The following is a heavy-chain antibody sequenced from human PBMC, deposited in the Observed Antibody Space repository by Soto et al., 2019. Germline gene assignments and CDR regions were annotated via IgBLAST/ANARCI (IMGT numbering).Heavy chain of an antibody. Sequence: GGSLRLSCAASGFTVRSNYMSWVRQAPGKGLEWVSVFYTGGTTYYAASVKGRFTFSRDTSKNTLYLQMNSLRAEDTAVYYCARVRRGYYGSGSYYFDYWGQGTMV. CDR2: FYTGGTT. CDR1: GFTVRSNY. V-gene: IGHV3-53*01. D-gene: IGHD3-10*01. CDR3: ARVRRGYYGSGSYYFDY. J-gene: IGHJ4*02.